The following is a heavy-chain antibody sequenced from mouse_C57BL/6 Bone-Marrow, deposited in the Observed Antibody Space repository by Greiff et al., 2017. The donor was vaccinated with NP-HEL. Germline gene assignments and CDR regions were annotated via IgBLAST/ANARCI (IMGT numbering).Heavy chain of an antibody. CDR3: ARVFYYYGSSYHWYFDV. J-gene: IGHJ1*03. CDR1: GFTFSDYG. CDR2: ISSGSSTI. V-gene: IGHV5-17*01. Sequence: EVKLMESGGGLVKPGGSLKLSCAASGFTFSDYGMHWVRQAPEKGLEWVAYISSGSSTISYADTVKGRFTIFRDNAKNTLFLQITSLRSEDTAMYYCARVFYYYGSSYHWYFDVWGTGTTVTVSA. D-gene: IGHD1-1*01.